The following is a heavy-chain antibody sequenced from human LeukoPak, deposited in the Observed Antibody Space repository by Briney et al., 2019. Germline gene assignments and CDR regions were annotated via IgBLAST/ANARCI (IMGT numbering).Heavy chain of an antibody. D-gene: IGHD2-8*01. J-gene: IGHJ4*02. CDR3: ARNPAERCEPPYFDY. CDR2: ISSSSSYI. Sequence: GGSLRLSCAASGFTFSSCSMNWVRQAPGKGLEWVSSISSSSSYIYYADSVKGRFTISRDNAKNSLYLQMNSLRAEDTAVYYCARNPAERCEPPYFDYWGQGTLVTVSS. CDR1: GFTFSSCS. V-gene: IGHV3-21*01.